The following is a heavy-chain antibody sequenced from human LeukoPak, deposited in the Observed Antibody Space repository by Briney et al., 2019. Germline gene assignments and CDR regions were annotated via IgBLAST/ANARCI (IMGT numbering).Heavy chain of an antibody. CDR2: IYADGST. J-gene: IGHJ6*02. CDR3: AKDLVMLYATGMDV. V-gene: IGHV3-53*01. CDR1: GLTVSSNF. D-gene: IGHD2-8*01. Sequence: PGGSLRLSCAASGLTVSSNFWNWVRQVPGKGLEWVSTIYADGSTYYADSVKGRFTISRDNSKNTLHLQMNSLRAEDTAVYYCAKDLVMLYATGMDVWGQGTTVTVSS.